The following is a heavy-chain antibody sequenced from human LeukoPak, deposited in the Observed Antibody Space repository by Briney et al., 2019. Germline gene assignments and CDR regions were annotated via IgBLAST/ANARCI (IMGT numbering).Heavy chain of an antibody. CDR1: GFTFSSYS. Sequence: GGSLRLSCAASGFTFSSYSMNWVCQAPGKGLEWVSYISSSSSTIYYADSVKGRFTISRDNAKNSLYLQMNSLRAEDTAVYYCARTPFTYGFDIWGQGTMVTVSS. J-gene: IGHJ3*02. CDR2: ISSSSSTI. CDR3: ARTPFTYGFDI. V-gene: IGHV3-48*01.